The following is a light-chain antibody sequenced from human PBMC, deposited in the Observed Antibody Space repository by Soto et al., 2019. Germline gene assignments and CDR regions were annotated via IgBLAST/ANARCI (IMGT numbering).Light chain of an antibody. Sequence: QSVLTQPRSVSGSPGQSVTISCTGTSSDVGGYDFVSWYQQHPGKAPKLMLSDVSKRPSGGPDRFSGSKSGNTASLTISGPQAEDEADYYCCSYAGDLALFGGGTKVTVL. CDR2: DVS. CDR1: SSDVGGYDF. V-gene: IGLV2-11*01. J-gene: IGLJ2*01. CDR3: CSYAGDLAL.